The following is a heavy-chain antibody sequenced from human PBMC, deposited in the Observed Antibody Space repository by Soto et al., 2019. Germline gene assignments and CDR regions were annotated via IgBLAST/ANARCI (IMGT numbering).Heavy chain of an antibody. CDR1: GYTFTSYD. V-gene: IGHV1-8*01. D-gene: IGHD2-15*01. CDR2: MNPNSGNT. J-gene: IGHJ3*02. CDR3: ARTAHCSGGSCPRGVPVDAFDI. Sequence: ASVKVSCKASGYTFTSYDINWVRQATGQGLEWMGWMNPNSGNTGYAQKFQGRVTMTRNTSISTAYMELSSLRSEDTAVYYCARTAHCSGGSCPRGVPVDAFDIWGQGTMVTVS.